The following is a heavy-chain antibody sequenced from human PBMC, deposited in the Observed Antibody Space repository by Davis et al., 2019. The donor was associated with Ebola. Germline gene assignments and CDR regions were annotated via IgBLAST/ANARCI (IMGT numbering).Heavy chain of an antibody. J-gene: IGHJ3*01. CDR1: WDRVHSNSAA. CDR2: TYYRSKWYY. CDR3: ARDTVDNWGRDAFDV. D-gene: IGHD7-27*01. Sequence: SQTLSLPRAISWDRVHSNSAAWNWLRQSPSRGLEWLGRTYYRSKWYYNTADALSLKGRITVSPDTSRNQFSLQLDSVTPGDTAVYYCARDTVDNWGRDAFDVWGQGTMVTVSS. V-gene: IGHV6-1*01.